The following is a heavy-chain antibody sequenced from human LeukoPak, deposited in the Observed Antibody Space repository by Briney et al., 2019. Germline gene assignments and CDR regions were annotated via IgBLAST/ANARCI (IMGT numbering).Heavy chain of an antibody. J-gene: IGHJ3*02. CDR1: GYTFTSYD. CDR3: ARDSVAVAGHDAFDI. CDR2: MNPNSGNT. V-gene: IGHV1-8*01. Sequence: ASVKVSCKASGYTFTSYDINWVRQATGQGLEWMGWMNPNSGNTGYAQKLQGRVTMTTNTSTSTAYMELRSLRSDDTAVYYCARDSVAVAGHDAFDIWGQGTMVTVSS. D-gene: IGHD6-19*01.